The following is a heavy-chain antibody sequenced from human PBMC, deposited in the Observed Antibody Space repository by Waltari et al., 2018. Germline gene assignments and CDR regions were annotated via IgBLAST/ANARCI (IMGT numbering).Heavy chain of an antibody. J-gene: IGHJ4*02. CDR2: FSYDANT. D-gene: IGHD2-15*01. Sequence: QLQLQESGPGLVTPSETLSLTCSVSGGSISSTRYYWGWFRQPPGKGLEWIGSFSYDANTYYNPSLKSRITISVDTSKNQFSLQLRSVTAADTAIYYCARPGRVGGGSLMGLDYWGQGTLVTVSS. CDR1: GGSISSTRYY. V-gene: IGHV4-39*01. CDR3: ARPGRVGGGSLMGLDY.